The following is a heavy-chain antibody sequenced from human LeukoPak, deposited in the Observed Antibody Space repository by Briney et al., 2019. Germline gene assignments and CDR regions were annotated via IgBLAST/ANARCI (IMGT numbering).Heavy chain of an antibody. CDR2: IYYSGST. CDR3: ATQWESDAFDI. CDR1: GGSISSYY. J-gene: IGHJ3*02. D-gene: IGHD1-26*01. Sequence: SETLSLTCTVSGGSISSYYWSWIRQPPGKGLEWIGYIYYSGSTNYNSSLKSRVTISVDTSKNQFSLKLSSVTAPDTAVYYCATQWESDAFDIWGQGTMVTVSS. V-gene: IGHV4-59*08.